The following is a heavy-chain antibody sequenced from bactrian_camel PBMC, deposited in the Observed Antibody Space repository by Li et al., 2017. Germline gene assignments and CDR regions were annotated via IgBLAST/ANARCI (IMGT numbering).Heavy chain of an antibody. D-gene: IGHD3*01. CDR1: GYTYSTNC. CDR2: IYTGGGDT. CDR3: VREKANTVTMGDLQN. J-gene: IGHJ4*01. Sequence: QVQLVESGGGSVQTGGSLRLSCAASGYTYSTNCMGWFRQAPGKEREGVAVIYTGGGDTYYADSVKGRFTIFGDNAKNTVILQMNGLKLEDSAVYYCVREKANTVTMGDLQNWGQGTQVTVS. V-gene: IGHV3S1*01.